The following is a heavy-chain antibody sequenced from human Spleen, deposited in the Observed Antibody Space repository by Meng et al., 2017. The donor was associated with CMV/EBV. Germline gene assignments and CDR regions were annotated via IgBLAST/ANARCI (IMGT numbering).Heavy chain of an antibody. CDR1: GCSISSGDYY. J-gene: IGHJ2*01. V-gene: IGHV4-30-4*01. D-gene: IGHD3-22*01. CDR3: ARGYYDSSGYGYWYLDL. Sequence: QVQLQESGPGLVKPSQTLSLTCTVSGCSISSGDYYWSWIRQPPGKGLEWIGYIYYSGSTYYNPSLKSRVTISVDTSKNQFSLKLSSVTAADTAVYYCARGYYDSSGYGYWYLDLWGRGTLVTVSS. CDR2: IYYSGST.